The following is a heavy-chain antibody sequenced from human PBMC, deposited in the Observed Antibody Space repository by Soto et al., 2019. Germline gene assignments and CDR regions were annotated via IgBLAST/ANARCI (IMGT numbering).Heavy chain of an antibody. Sequence: QVQLVESGGGVVQPGRSLRLCYAASGFSFSSYGMHWVRQAPGKGLEWLAVIWYDGSNKYYADSVKGRFTVSRDNSKNTLYLQMNSLRAEDTAVYYCARNDDYGDYAPGGNWGQGTLVIVSS. CDR2: IWYDGSNK. D-gene: IGHD4-17*01. J-gene: IGHJ4*02. CDR1: GFSFSSYG. V-gene: IGHV3-33*01. CDR3: ARNDDYGDYAPGGN.